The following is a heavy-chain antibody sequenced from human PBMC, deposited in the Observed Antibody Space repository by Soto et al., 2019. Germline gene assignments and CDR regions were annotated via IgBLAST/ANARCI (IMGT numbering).Heavy chain of an antibody. D-gene: IGHD4-17*01. CDR1: GGSISSYY. CDR2: IYYSGST. V-gene: IGHV4-59*01. CDR3: ARDVRYGDYVFDY. Sequence: SETLSLTCTVSGGSISSYYWSWIRQPPGKGLEWIGYIYYSGSTNYNPSLKSRVTISVDTSKNQFSLKLSSVTAADTAVYYCARDVRYGDYVFDYWGQGTLVTVSS. J-gene: IGHJ4*02.